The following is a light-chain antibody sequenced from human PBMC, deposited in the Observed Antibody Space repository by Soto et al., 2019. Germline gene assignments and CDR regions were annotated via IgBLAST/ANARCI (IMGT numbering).Light chain of an antibody. CDR2: DVS. Sequence: EIVLTQSPATLSLSPGERATLSCRASQSVTSYLAWYQQKPGQAPRLLIYDVSNRASGIPARFSGSGSETDFTLTISSLEPADFAVYYCQQRSDWPLTFGQGTRLEI. J-gene: IGKJ5*01. CDR3: QQRSDWPLT. CDR1: QSVTSY. V-gene: IGKV3-11*01.